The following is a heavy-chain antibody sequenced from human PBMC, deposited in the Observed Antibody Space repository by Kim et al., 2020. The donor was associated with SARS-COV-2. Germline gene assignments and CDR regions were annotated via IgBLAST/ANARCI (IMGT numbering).Heavy chain of an antibody. CDR1: GDSVSSITYY. Sequence: SETLSLTCTVSGDSVSSITYYWGWIRQPPGKGLEWIGSIYYSGDTYYNPSLKSRLTISVDTSKNQFSLKLNSVTAADTAVYYCARHTSGYGDTGVYWGQGTLVTVSS. CDR3: ARHTSGYGDTGVY. J-gene: IGHJ4*02. CDR2: IYYSGDT. D-gene: IGHD4-17*01. V-gene: IGHV4-39*01.